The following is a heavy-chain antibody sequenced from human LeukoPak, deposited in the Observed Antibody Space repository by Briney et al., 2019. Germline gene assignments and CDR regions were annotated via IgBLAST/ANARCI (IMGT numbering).Heavy chain of an antibody. CDR3: AGFYGSVTYTYFDS. Sequence: SETLPLTCTVSGVSISNTGYYWGWVRQPPGKGLEWVGTIFYSGSAYYTPSLRSRVSMSSDTSKNQFSLNLNSVTAADTALYFCAGFYGSVTYTYFDSWGQGTLVTVSS. J-gene: IGHJ4*02. D-gene: IGHD3-10*01. CDR1: GVSISNTGYY. V-gene: IGHV4-39*01. CDR2: IFYSGSA.